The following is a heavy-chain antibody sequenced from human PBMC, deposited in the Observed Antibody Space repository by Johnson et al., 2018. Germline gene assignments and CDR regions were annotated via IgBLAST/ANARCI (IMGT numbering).Heavy chain of an antibody. Sequence: VHLVESGGGVVQPGRSLRLSCAASGFTFSTYAMHWVRQAPGKGLEWVSVISYDESNKDYADSVKGRFTISRDNSKNTLYLEMNSLRVEDTAVYYCAKDDRPTLRPAAYFQHWGQGTLVTVSS. CDR1: GFTFSTYA. V-gene: IGHV3-30*18. D-gene: IGHD2-15*01. J-gene: IGHJ1*01. CDR3: AKDDRPTLRPAAYFQH. CDR2: ISYDESNK.